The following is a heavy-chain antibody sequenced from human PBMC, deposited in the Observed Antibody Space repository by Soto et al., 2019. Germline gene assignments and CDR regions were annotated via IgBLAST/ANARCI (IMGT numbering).Heavy chain of an antibody. D-gene: IGHD3-9*01. Sequence: QVQLVQSGAEVKKPGSSVKVSCKASGGTFSSYTISWVRQAPGQGLEWMGRIIPILGIANYAQKFQGRVTITADKSTSTAYMELSSLRSEDTAVYYCASHRYFDHHTAARFDPWGQGTLVTVSS. V-gene: IGHV1-69*02. CDR1: GGTFSSYT. CDR2: IIPILGIA. J-gene: IGHJ5*02. CDR3: ASHRYFDHHTAARFDP.